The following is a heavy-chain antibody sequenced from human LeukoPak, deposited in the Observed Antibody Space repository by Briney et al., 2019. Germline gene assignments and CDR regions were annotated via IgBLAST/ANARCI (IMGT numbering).Heavy chain of an antibody. CDR1: GFTFSSYA. V-gene: IGHV3-30-3*01. D-gene: IGHD3-22*01. CDR3: ARVGDYYDSSGYWGYYFDY. CDR2: ISYDGSNK. J-gene: IGHJ4*02. Sequence: GGSLRLSCVASGFTFSSYAMHWVRQAPGKGLEWVAVISYDGSNKYYADSVKGRFTISRDNSKNTLYLQMNSLRAEDTAVYYCARVGDYYDSSGYWGYYFDYWGQGTLVTVSS.